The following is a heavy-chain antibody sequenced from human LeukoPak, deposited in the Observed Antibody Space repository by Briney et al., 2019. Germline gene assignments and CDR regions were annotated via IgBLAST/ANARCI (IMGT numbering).Heavy chain of an antibody. CDR3: ARGGWYYFGY. V-gene: IGHV1-46*01. CDR1: GYTFTGYY. CDR2: INSSGGTT. D-gene: IGHD6-19*01. Sequence: ASVKVSCKASGYTFTGYYMHWVRQAPGQGLEWMGIINSSGGTTSYAQKFQGRVTMTRDTSTSTAYMDLSSLRSEDTAVYYCARGGWYYFGYWGQGTLVTVSS. J-gene: IGHJ4*02.